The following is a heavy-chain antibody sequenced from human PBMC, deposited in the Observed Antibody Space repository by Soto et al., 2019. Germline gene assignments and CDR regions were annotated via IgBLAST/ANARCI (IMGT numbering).Heavy chain of an antibody. D-gene: IGHD6-6*01. CDR2: IWYDGSNK. CDR3: GRGPGSIAARGYYYYGRAV. Sequence: PGGSLRLSCAASGFTFSSYGMHWVRQAPGKGLEWVAVIWYDGSNKYYADSVKGRFTISRDNSKNTLYLQMNSLRAEDTAVYYCGRGPGSIAARGYYYYGRAVGGQGTTVTVSS. V-gene: IGHV3-33*01. J-gene: IGHJ6*02. CDR1: GFTFSSYG.